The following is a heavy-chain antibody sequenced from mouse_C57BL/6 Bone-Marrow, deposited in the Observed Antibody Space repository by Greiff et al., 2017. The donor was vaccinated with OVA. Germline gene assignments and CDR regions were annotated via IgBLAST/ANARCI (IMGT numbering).Heavy chain of an antibody. J-gene: IGHJ4*01. CDR1: GFSLTSYG. CDR2: IWSDGST. Sequence: VKLVESGPGLVAPSQRLSITCTVSGFSLTSYGVHWVRQPPGKGLEWLVVIWSDGSTTYNSALKSRLSISKDNSKSQVFLKMNSLQTDDTAMYYCARHAYDYDRAMDYWGQGTSVTVSS. CDR3: ARHAYDYDRAMDY. D-gene: IGHD2-4*01. V-gene: IGHV2-6-1*01.